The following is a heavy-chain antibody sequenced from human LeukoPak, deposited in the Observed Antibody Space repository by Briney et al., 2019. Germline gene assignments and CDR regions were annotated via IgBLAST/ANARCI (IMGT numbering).Heavy chain of an antibody. Sequence: RTGGSLRLLCAASGFSFNTYAMHWVHQAPGQGLECVALVWHDGSHNLYSNSVRGQFTISRDISKNTVYLQMNTLRPDDRAVYYCAREIFGSGSDPDFWGQGTLVTVSS. J-gene: IGHJ4*02. V-gene: IGHV3-33*01. CDR2: VWHDGSHN. CDR1: GFSFNTYA. D-gene: IGHD3-10*01. CDR3: AREIFGSGSDPDF.